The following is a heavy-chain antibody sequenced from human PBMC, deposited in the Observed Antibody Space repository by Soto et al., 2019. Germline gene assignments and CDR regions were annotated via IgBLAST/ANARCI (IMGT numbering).Heavy chain of an antibody. CDR1: GYTFTSYG. D-gene: IGHD3-3*01. J-gene: IGHJ6*03. V-gene: IGHV1-18*01. CDR2: ISAYNGNT. Sequence: ASVKVSCKASGYTFTSYGISWVRQAPGQGLEWMGWISAYNGNTNYAQKLQGRVTMTTDTSTSTAYMELRSLRSDDTAVYYCARAITIFGLDLYYYYMDVWGKGTTVTVSS. CDR3: ARAITIFGLDLYYYYMDV.